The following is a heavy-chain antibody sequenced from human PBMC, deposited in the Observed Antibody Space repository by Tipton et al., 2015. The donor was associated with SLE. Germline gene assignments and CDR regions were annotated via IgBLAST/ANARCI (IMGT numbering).Heavy chain of an antibody. V-gene: IGHV1-18*01. Sequence: QVQLVQSGAEVKKPGASVKVSCRASGYTFTSYGISWVRQAPGQGLEWMGWISAYNGNTNYAQKLQGRVTMTRDTSTDTAYMEMSSLRSEDTALYYCARGGAVAGSETTDYWGQGTLVTVSS. J-gene: IGHJ4*02. D-gene: IGHD6-19*01. CDR3: ARGGAVAGSETTDY. CDR2: ISAYNGNT. CDR1: GYTFTSYG.